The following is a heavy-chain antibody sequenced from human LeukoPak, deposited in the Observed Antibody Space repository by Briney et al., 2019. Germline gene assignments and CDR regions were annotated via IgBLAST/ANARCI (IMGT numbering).Heavy chain of an antibody. CDR2: INPNSGGT. J-gene: IGHJ4*02. V-gene: IGHV1-2*06. CDR3: ARTAYYDSSGYYD. D-gene: IGHD3-22*01. CDR1: GYTFTSYA. Sequence: ASVKVSCKASGYTFTSYAMHWVRQAPGQGLEWMGRINPNSGGTNYAQKFQGRVTMTRDTSISTAYMELSRLRSDDTAVYYCARTAYYDSSGYYDWGQGTLVTVSS.